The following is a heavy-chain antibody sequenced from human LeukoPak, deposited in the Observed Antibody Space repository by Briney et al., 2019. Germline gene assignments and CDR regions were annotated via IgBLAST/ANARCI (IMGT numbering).Heavy chain of an antibody. Sequence: KISGKLLDNTFTPFLCTWFRRIPEKGLKWMGIFYPGDSETSNSTSFQGRVTFPADKSISTAYLQWSSLKTSDTAMYYLSRHANVDTATDAFDIWGQGTMVTVSS. V-gene: IGHV5-51*01. J-gene: IGHJ3*02. CDR2: FYPGDSET. D-gene: IGHD5-18*01. CDR3: SRHANVDTATDAFDI. CDR1: DNTFTPFL.